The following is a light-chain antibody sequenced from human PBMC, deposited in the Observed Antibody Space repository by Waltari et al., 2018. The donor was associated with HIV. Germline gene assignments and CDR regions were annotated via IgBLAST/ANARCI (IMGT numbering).Light chain of an antibody. CDR2: GAS. J-gene: IGKJ2*01. CDR3: QYFTSTPTYT. V-gene: IGKV3-20*01. Sequence: VLTQSPGTLSLSPGERVSLSCRANQTVNNNFLTWYQQKPGQAPRLLIYGASNRATDIPDRFSGFGSGTDFTLFISTLDPEDSALYFCQYFTSTPTYTVGQGTKLEIK. CDR1: QTVNNNF.